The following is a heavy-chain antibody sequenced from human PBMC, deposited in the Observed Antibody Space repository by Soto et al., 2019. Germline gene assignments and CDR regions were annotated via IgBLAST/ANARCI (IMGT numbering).Heavy chain of an antibody. CDR2: IWYDGINK. CDR3: ARDPYHYGSGSYYFDY. Sequence: QVQLVESGGGVVQPGRSLRLSCTASGFTFSSNGMHWVRQAPGKGLEWVAFIWYDGINKYYADSVKGRFIISRDNSENTVHLQMNSLRAEDTAVYYCARDPYHYGSGSYYFDYWGQGTLVTVSS. J-gene: IGHJ4*02. V-gene: IGHV3-33*01. CDR1: GFTFSSNG. D-gene: IGHD3-10*01.